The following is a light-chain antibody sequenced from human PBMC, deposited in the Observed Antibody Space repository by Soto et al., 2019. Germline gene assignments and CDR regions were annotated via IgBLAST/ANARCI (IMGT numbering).Light chain of an antibody. V-gene: IGKV3-15*01. Sequence: EIVMTQSPATLSVSPGERATLSCRASQSVSSNLAWYQQKPCQAPRLLIYGASTRATGIPARFSGSGSGTAFTLTISSLQSEDFAVYYCQQYNNWPLTFGGGTKVEIK. CDR1: QSVSSN. CDR2: GAS. CDR3: QQYNNWPLT. J-gene: IGKJ4*01.